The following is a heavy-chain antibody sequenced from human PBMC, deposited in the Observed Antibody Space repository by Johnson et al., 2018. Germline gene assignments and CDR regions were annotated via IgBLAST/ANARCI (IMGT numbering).Heavy chain of an antibody. CDR3: AMSSGADWHFDF. CDR1: GFIFDNYA. D-gene: IGHD6-6*01. J-gene: IGHJ2*01. CDR2: VSGGGNDP. V-gene: IGHV3-23*01. Sequence: EVQLLESGGGLLQPGGSVRLSCVASGFIFDNYAMTWVRQAPGKGPEWIPVVSGGGNDPEYIDPVKGRFTISRDNSKNTLFLQINNLRVDDTAVYYCAMSSGADWHFDFWGRGTLVTVSS.